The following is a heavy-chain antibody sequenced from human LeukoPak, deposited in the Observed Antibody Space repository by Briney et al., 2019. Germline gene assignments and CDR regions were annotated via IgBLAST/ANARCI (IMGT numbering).Heavy chain of an antibody. J-gene: IGHJ4*02. CDR2: ISYDGSNK. V-gene: IGHV3-30*04. CDR3: AKVPTTVTALDLGL. Sequence: GGSLRLSCAASGFTFSSYAMHWVRQAPGKGLEWVAVISYDGSNKYYADSVKGRFTISRDNSKNTLYLQMNSLRAEDTAVYYCAKVPTTVTALDLGLWGQGTLVTVSS. CDR1: GFTFSSYA. D-gene: IGHD4-17*01.